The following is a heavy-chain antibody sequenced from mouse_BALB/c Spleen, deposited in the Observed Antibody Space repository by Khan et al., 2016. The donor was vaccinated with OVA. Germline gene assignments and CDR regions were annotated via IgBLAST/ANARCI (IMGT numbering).Heavy chain of an antibody. D-gene: IGHD1-3*01. CDR2: INTYTGEP. V-gene: IGHV9-1*02. CDR3: ARSSSYWYSDV. Sequence: LVESGPELKKPGETVKISCKASGYTFTNYGMNWVKQAPGKGLKWMGWINTYTGEPTYADDFKGRFVFSLETSASTAYLQISNLKNEDMTTYFCARSSSYWYSDVWGAGTTVTVSS. CDR1: GYTFTNYG. J-gene: IGHJ1*01.